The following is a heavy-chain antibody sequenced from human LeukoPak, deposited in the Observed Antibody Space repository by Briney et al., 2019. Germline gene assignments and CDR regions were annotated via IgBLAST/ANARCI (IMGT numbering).Heavy chain of an antibody. CDR3: ARTPVGFNTVTPSDVRY. Sequence: ASVKVSCKASGYTFTSYGFSWVRQAPGQGLEWMGWISGYNGDTNYAQKFQGRVTMTTEKSTTTAYMELRSLRSDDTAMYYCARTPVGFNTVTPSDVRYWGQGTLVTVSS. J-gene: IGHJ4*02. V-gene: IGHV1-18*01. D-gene: IGHD4-17*01. CDR1: GYTFTSYG. CDR2: ISGYNGDT.